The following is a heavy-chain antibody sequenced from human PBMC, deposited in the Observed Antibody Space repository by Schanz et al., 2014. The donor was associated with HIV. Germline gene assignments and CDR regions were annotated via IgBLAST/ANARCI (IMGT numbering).Heavy chain of an antibody. Sequence: VQMVESGGGSVQPGGSLRLSCAVSGFTITSYGMSWVRQAPGKGLEWVSTISAGVGTASYADSVKGRFTISRDNSKKMLFLQMNRLRAEDTAVYYCAIRTPMISFGAFDIWGRGTMVTVSS. CDR1: GFTITSYG. J-gene: IGHJ3*02. D-gene: IGHD3-16*01. CDR2: ISAGVGTA. V-gene: IGHV3-23*04. CDR3: AIRTPMISFGAFDI.